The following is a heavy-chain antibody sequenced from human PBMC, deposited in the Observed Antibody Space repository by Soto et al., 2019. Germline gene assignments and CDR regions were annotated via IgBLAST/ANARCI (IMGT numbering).Heavy chain of an antibody. Sequence: PSETQSLTCTVSGGSISSSSYYWGWIRQHPGKGVGWIGSIYYSGSTYYNPSLKSRVTIYVDTYKNDLSVKLSSVTAADPAVYYCARWTTGGNYDFWSGYSRFLHTYYYYGMDVWGQGTTVTVSS. CDR1: GGSISSSSYY. D-gene: IGHD3-3*01. CDR2: IYYSGST. J-gene: IGHJ6*02. CDR3: ARWTTGGNYDFWSGYSRFLHTYYYYGMDV. V-gene: IGHV4-39*01.